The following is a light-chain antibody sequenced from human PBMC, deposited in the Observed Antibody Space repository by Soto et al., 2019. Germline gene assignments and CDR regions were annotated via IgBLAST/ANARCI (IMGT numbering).Light chain of an antibody. J-gene: IGKJ5*01. CDR1: QTVIHNH. Sequence: EIVLTQSPDTLSLSPGERATLSCRASQTVIHNHLAWHQQKPGQTPRLVIYGASTRATGIPARFSGSGSGTDFTLTISRLEPEDFAVYYCQQYGSSPVTFGQGTRLEIK. V-gene: IGKV3-20*01. CDR2: GAS. CDR3: QQYGSSPVT.